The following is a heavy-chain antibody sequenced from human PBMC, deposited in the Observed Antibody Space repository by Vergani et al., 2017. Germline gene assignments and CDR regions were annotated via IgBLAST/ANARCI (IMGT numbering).Heavy chain of an antibody. CDR2: IYYSGST. CDR1: GGSISSSYY. CDR3: ARAGFTNYYGSGSYFGVGYFDY. Sequence: QVQLQESGPGLVKPSGTLSLTCAVSGGSISSSYYWSWIRQPPGKGLEWIGYIYYSGSTNYNPSLKSRVTISVDTSKNQFSLKLSSVTAADTAVYYCARAGFTNYYGSGSYFGVGYFDYWGQGTLVTVSS. V-gene: IGHV4-61*01. D-gene: IGHD3-10*01. J-gene: IGHJ4*02.